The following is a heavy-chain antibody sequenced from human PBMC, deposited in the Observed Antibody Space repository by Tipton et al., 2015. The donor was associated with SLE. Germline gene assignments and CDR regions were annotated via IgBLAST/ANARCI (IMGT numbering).Heavy chain of an antibody. Sequence: TLSLTCTVSGGSIGSSSYSWGWVRQPPGTGLAWIGSIYSSGNTYYNPSFKSRVTVSLDTSKNQISLKLNYVTAADTALYYCASGLACGGALEAFDFWGQGTKVTVSS. CDR3: ASGLACGGALEAFDF. D-gene: IGHD3-16*01. J-gene: IGHJ3*01. CDR2: IYSSGNT. V-gene: IGHV4-39*07. CDR1: GGSIGSSSYS.